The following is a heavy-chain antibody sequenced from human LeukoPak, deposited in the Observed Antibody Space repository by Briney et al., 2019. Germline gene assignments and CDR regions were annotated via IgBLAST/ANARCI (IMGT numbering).Heavy chain of an antibody. D-gene: IGHD2-8*02. CDR3: ARDHSGGLDY. Sequence: GGSLRLSCAASGFTFSSYSMNWVRQAPGKGLEWVSSISSSSSYIYYADLVKGRFTISRDNAKNSLYLQMNSLRAEDTAVYYCARDHSGGLDYWGQGTLVTVSS. CDR1: GFTFSSYS. CDR2: ISSSSSYI. V-gene: IGHV3-21*01. J-gene: IGHJ4*02.